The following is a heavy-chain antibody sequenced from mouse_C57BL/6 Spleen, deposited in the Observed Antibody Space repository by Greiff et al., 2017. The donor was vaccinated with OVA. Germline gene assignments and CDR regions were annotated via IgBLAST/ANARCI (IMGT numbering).Heavy chain of an antibody. CDR3: ASYVGGFAY. Sequence: EVKLMESGGGLVQPGGSLSLSCAASGFTFTDYYMSWVRQPPGKALEWLGFIRNKANGYTTEYSASVKGRFTISRDNSQSILYLQMNALGAEDSATYYCASYVGGFAYWGQGTLVTVSA. J-gene: IGHJ3*01. V-gene: IGHV7-3*01. CDR1: GFTFTDYY. CDR2: IRNKANGYTT.